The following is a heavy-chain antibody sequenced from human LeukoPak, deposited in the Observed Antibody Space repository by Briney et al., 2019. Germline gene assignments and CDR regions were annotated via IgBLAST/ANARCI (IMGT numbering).Heavy chain of an antibody. V-gene: IGHV4-39*01. CDR2: IYYSGST. Sequence: SETLSLTCTVSGGSISSNNYYWGWIRQPPGKGLGWIGSIYYSGSTYYNPSLKSRVTISVDTSKNQFSLKLISVTAADTAVYYCAGHQHTAMIDYWGQGTLVTVSS. D-gene: IGHD5-18*01. CDR3: AGHQHTAMIDY. CDR1: GGSISSNNYY. J-gene: IGHJ4*02.